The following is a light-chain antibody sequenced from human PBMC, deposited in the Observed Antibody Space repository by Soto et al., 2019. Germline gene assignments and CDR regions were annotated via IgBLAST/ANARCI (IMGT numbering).Light chain of an antibody. V-gene: IGKV1-5*03. CDR3: QQYDIFSLT. J-gene: IGKJ4*01. CDR1: QSISSW. CDR2: KAS. Sequence: DIQMTQSPSTLSASVGGRVNITCRVSQSISSWLAWYQQKPGKAPKRLIYKASTLESGIPSRFSGGGSGTEFTLTISSLQPDDFATYYCQQYDIFSLTFGGGTKVEVK.